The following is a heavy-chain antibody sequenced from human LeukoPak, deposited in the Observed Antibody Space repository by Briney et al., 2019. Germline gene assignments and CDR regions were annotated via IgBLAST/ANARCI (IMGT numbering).Heavy chain of an antibody. Sequence: GGSLRLSCAASGFTFNTYTMNWVRQAPGKGLEWVSYISGSSGIIDYADSVRGRFTISRDNAKNSLYLQMNSLRAEDTAVYYCARVSTYYESSGQVPFDYWGQGTLVTVSS. CDR1: GFTFNTYT. CDR3: ARVSTYYESSGQVPFDY. D-gene: IGHD3-22*01. V-gene: IGHV3-48*01. CDR2: ISGSSGII. J-gene: IGHJ4*02.